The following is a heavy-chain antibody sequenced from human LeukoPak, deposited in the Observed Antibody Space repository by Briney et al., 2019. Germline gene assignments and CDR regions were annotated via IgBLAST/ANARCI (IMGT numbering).Heavy chain of an antibody. J-gene: IGHJ4*02. CDR2: IYYSGST. V-gene: IGHV4-59*01. D-gene: IGHD3-22*01. Sequence: SETLSLTCTVSGGSISSYYWSWIRQPPGKGLECMGYIYYSGSTNYNPSLKSRVTISVDTSKNQFSLKLSSVTAADTAAYYCARRTYFYDSSGDYFVYWGQGTLVTVSS. CDR3: ARRTYFYDSSGDYFVY. CDR1: GGSISSYY.